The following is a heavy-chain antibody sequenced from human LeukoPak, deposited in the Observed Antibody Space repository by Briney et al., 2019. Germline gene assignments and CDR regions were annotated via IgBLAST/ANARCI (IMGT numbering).Heavy chain of an antibody. Sequence: GGSLRLSCAASGFTFNNYAMSWVRQAPGKGLEWVSAIGGSGSSTYYTDSVKDRLTISRDNSKNTLYLQMNSLRAEDTAVYYCATGSGTWGQGTRVTVSS. CDR1: GFTFNNYA. CDR2: IGGSGSST. CDR3: ATGSGT. V-gene: IGHV3-23*01. J-gene: IGHJ5*02.